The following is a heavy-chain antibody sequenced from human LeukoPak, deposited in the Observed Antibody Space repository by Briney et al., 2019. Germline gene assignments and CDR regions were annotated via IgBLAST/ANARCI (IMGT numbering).Heavy chain of an antibody. J-gene: IGHJ6*02. Sequence: ASVKVSCKASGYTFTSYGISWVRQAPGQGLEWMGWISAYNGNTNYAQKLQGRVTMTTDTSTSTAYMELRCLRSDDTAVYYCARDPMIVVVITPVYYYYGMDVWGQGTTVTVSS. CDR3: ARDPMIVVVITPVYYYYGMDV. D-gene: IGHD3-22*01. CDR2: ISAYNGNT. V-gene: IGHV1-18*01. CDR1: GYTFTSYG.